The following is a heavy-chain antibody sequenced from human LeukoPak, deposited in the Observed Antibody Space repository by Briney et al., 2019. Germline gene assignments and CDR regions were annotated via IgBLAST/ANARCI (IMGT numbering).Heavy chain of an antibody. Sequence: GGSLRLSCAASGFTFSSYAMSWVRQAPGKGLEWVSSISGSGDNTYYADSVQGRFTISRDNSKNTLYLQMNSLRAEDSAVYYCANRRGSIAARPYRVDNKFFGYWGREPWSPSPQ. CDR1: GFTFSSYA. CDR2: ISGSGDNT. V-gene: IGHV3-23*01. CDR3: ANRRGSIAARPYRVDNKFFGY. J-gene: IGHJ4*02. D-gene: IGHD6-6*01.